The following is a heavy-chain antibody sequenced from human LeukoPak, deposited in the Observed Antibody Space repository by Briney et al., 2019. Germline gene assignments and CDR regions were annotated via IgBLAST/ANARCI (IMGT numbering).Heavy chain of an antibody. V-gene: IGHV3-53*01. Sequence: GGSLRLSCAASGFIVSGDFMSWVRQAPGKGLEWVSVIYSDGSTYYADSVKGRFTISRDNSKNTLDLQMTGLRAEDTAVYYCARALSAWGQGTLVTVSS. CDR3: ARALSA. CDR2: IYSDGST. D-gene: IGHD3-3*01. J-gene: IGHJ4*02. CDR1: GFIVSGDF.